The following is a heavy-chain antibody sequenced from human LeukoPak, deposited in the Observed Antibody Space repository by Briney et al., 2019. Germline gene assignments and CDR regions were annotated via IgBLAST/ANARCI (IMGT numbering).Heavy chain of an antibody. CDR3: ARSAFLVTAPGLYYFDY. V-gene: IGHV4-4*07. CDR1: GGSISSYY. J-gene: IGHJ4*02. CDR2: IYNSGST. D-gene: IGHD6-13*01. Sequence: PSETLSLTCTVSGGSISSYYWSWIRQPAGEGLEWIGHIYNSGSTNYNPSLKGRVTMSVATSKNQFSLHLSSVTAADTAVYYCARSAFLVTAPGLYYFDYWGQGTLVAVSS.